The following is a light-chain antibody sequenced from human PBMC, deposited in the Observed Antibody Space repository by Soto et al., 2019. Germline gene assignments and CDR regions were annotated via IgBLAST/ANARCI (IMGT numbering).Light chain of an antibody. CDR2: DSS. CDR3: QQYDCFPVT. V-gene: IGKV1-5*01. J-gene: IGKJ5*01. Sequence: DIQMTQTPSTLPTSVGDVATITSLARRSIGTWLAWYQQKPGRAPKLLIYDSSSLESGVSSRFSGSGSGTEFRLTISIMQPDDFASYCCQQYDCFPVTFGQGTRL. CDR1: RSIGTW.